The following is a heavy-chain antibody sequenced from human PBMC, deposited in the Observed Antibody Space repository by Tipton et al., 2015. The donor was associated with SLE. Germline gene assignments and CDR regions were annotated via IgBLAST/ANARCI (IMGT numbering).Heavy chain of an antibody. D-gene: IGHD6-6*01. CDR1: GGSFSGCY. Sequence: TLSLTCAVYGGSFSGCYWSWIRQPPGKGLEWIGEINHSGSTYYNPSLKSRVTISVDTSKNQFSLKLSSVTAADTAVYYCALGKAARPIDYWGQGTLVTVSS. J-gene: IGHJ4*02. CDR3: ALGKAARPIDY. V-gene: IGHV4-34*01. CDR2: INHSGST.